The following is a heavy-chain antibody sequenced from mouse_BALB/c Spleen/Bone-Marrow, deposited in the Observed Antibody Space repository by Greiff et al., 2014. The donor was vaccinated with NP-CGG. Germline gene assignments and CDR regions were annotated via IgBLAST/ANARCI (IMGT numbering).Heavy chain of an antibody. Sequence: DVQLQQSRAELVKSGASVKLSCTASGFNIKDTYMHWVKQRPEQGLEWIGRIDPANGNTKYDPKFQGKATITADTSSNTAYLQLSSLTSEDTAVYYCASYVYGYYFDYWGQGTTLTVSS. CDR2: IDPANGNT. J-gene: IGHJ2*01. CDR1: GFNIKDTY. CDR3: ASYVYGYYFDY. V-gene: IGHV14-3*02. D-gene: IGHD2-2*01.